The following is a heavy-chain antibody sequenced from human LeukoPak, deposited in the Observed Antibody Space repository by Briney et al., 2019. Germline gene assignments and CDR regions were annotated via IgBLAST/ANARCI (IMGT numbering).Heavy chain of an antibody. CDR2: IYYSGST. CDR1: GGSISSSSYY. J-gene: IGHJ4*02. D-gene: IGHD6-13*01. Sequence: PSETLSLTCTVSGGSISSSSYYWGWIRQPPGKGLEWIGSIYYSGSTYYNPSLKGRVTISVDTSKNQFSLKLSSVTAADTAVYYCARGGDSSSWYYFDYWGQGTLVTVSS. CDR3: ARGGDSSSWYYFDY. V-gene: IGHV4-39*07.